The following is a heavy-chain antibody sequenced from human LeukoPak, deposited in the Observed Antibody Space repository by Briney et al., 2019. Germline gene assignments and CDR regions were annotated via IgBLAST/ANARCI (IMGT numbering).Heavy chain of an antibody. D-gene: IGHD6-19*01. J-gene: IGHJ6*03. CDR3: ARGEAVAGTNYYYYMDV. Sequence: ASVKVSCKASGYTFTGYYMHWVRQAPGQGLEWMGWINPNSGGTNYAQKFQGRVTMTRDTSISTAYMELSRLRSDDTAVYYCARGEAVAGTNYYYYMDVWGKGTTVTVSS. V-gene: IGHV1-2*02. CDR1: GYTFTGYY. CDR2: INPNSGGT.